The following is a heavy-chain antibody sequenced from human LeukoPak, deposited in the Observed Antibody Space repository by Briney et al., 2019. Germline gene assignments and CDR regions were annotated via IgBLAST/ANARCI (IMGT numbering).Heavy chain of an antibody. CDR2: IYHSGSA. D-gene: IGHD4-17*01. CDR1: GGSISSSNW. Sequence: PSGTLSLTCAVSGGSISSSNWWSWVRQPPGKGLEWIGEIYHSGSANYNPSLKSRVTISVDKSKNQFSLKLSSVTAADTAVYYCARDQGGYGDNNGVFDYWGQGTLVTVSS. V-gene: IGHV4-4*02. J-gene: IGHJ4*02. CDR3: ARDQGGYGDNNGVFDY.